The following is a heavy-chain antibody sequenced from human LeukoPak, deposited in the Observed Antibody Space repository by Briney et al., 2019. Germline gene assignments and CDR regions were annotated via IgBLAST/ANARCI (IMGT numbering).Heavy chain of an antibody. V-gene: IGHV1-8*03. J-gene: IGHJ4*02. Sequence: ASVKVSCKASGYTFTSYDINWVRQAPGQGLEWMGWMNPNSGNTDYAQKFQGRVTITRNTSISTAYMELSSLRSEDTAVYYCARDTAEVINSYDDYWGQGTLVTVSS. CDR1: GYTFTSYD. D-gene: IGHD5-18*01. CDR2: MNPNSGNT. CDR3: ARDTAEVINSYDDY.